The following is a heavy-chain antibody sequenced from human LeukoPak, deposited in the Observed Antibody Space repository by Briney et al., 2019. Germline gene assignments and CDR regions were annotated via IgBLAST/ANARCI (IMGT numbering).Heavy chain of an antibody. Sequence: GASVKVSCKASEGTFSSYAISWVRQAPGQGLEWMGRIIPILGIANYAQKFQGRVTITADKSTSTAYMELSSLRSEDTAVYYCARHPQGVAAATLDPWGQGTLVTVSS. V-gene: IGHV1-69*04. J-gene: IGHJ5*02. CDR1: EGTFSSYA. CDR2: IIPILGIA. D-gene: IGHD2-15*01. CDR3: ARHPQGVAAATLDP.